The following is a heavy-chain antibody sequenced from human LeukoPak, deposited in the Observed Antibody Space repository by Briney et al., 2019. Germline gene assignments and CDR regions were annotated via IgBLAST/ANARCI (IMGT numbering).Heavy chain of an antibody. CDR2: ICSSGST. CDR1: GGSISNYY. Sequence: KPSETLSLTCSISGGSISNYYWSWIRQPPGKGLEWIGYICSSGSTNYNPSLKSRVTISVDTSKNQFSLELSSVTAADTAVYYCARGGHWGNWYLDLWGRGTLVTVSS. J-gene: IGHJ2*01. CDR3: ARGGHWGNWYLDL. V-gene: IGHV4-59*12. D-gene: IGHD7-27*01.